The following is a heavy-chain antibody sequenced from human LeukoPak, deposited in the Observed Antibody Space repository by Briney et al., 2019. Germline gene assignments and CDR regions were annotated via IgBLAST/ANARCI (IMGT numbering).Heavy chain of an antibody. J-gene: IGHJ4*02. CDR2: ISSSSSYI. CDR1: GLTFSSYS. Sequence: GGSLRLSCAASGLTFSSYSMNWVRQAPGKGLEWVSSISSSSSYIYYADSVKGRFTISRDNAKNSLYLQMNSLRAEDTAVYYCARVVVPAAMDYWGQGTLVTVSS. CDR3: ARVVVPAAMDY. V-gene: IGHV3-21*01. D-gene: IGHD2-2*01.